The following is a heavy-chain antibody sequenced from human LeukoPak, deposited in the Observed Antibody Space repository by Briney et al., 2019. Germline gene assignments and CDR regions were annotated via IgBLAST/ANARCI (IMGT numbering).Heavy chain of an antibody. CDR1: GFTFSGSA. CDR2: IRSKANNYAT. J-gene: IGHJ4*02. CDR3: LTRYQLSGNYYEY. Sequence: HPGGSLRLSCAASGFTFSGSAMHWVRHASGKGLEWVGVIRSKANNYATTYAASVKGRFTISRDDSKNTAYLQMNSLKTEDTAVYYCLTRYQLSGNYYEYWGQGTLVTVSS. V-gene: IGHV3-73*01. D-gene: IGHD1-26*01.